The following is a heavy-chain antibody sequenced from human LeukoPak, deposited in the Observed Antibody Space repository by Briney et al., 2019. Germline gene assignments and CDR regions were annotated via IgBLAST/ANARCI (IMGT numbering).Heavy chain of an antibody. CDR1: GGSFTGYY. Sequence: KPSETLSLTCAVYGGSFTGYYWSWIRQSPGKGPQWIAEVNHRGDTNYNPSVKGRVTISVDTSKNQFSLKVTSLTAADTAVYYCARGPTISETGYFDYWGQGTLVTVSS. D-gene: IGHD1-1*01. V-gene: IGHV4-34*01. J-gene: IGHJ4*03. CDR2: VNHRGDT. CDR3: ARGPTISETGYFDY.